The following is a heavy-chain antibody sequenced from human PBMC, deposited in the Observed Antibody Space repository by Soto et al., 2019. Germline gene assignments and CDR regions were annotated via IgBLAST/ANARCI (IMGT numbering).Heavy chain of an antibody. CDR3: ARGLYDILTGYSHYFDY. CDR1: GYTFTSYA. J-gene: IGHJ4*02. D-gene: IGHD3-9*01. CDR2: INANSGGT. Sequence: ASVKVSCKASGYTFTSYAMHWVRQAPGQRLEWMGWINANSGGTNYAQKFQGRVTMTRDTSISTAYMELSRLRSDDTAVHYCARGLYDILTGYSHYFDYWGQGTLVTVSS. V-gene: IGHV1-2*02.